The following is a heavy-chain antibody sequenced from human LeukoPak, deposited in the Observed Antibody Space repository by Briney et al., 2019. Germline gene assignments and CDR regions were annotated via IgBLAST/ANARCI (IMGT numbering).Heavy chain of an antibody. D-gene: IGHD3-22*01. CDR1: GHSIINSFY. CDR2: IYYSGST. CDR3: AIFDSSGYKAFDI. Sequence: SETLSLTCTVSGHSIINSFYWSWIRQPPGKGLEWIGYIYYSGSTNYNPSLKSRVTISVDTSKNQFSLKLSSVTAADTAVYYCAIFDSSGYKAFDIWGQGTMVTVSS. V-gene: IGHV4-59*08. J-gene: IGHJ3*02.